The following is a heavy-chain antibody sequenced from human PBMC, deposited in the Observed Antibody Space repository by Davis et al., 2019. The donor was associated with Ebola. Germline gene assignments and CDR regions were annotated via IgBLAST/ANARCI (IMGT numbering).Heavy chain of an antibody. Sequence: AASVKVSCKASGYTFTSYGISWVRQAPGQGLEWMGWINAGNGNTKYSQKFQGRVTITRDTSASTAYMELTSLRSEDTAVYYCARDNWNLSYFDYWGQGTLVTVSS. J-gene: IGHJ4*02. V-gene: IGHV1-3*01. D-gene: IGHD1-7*01. CDR2: INAGNGNT. CDR1: GYTFTSYG. CDR3: ARDNWNLSYFDY.